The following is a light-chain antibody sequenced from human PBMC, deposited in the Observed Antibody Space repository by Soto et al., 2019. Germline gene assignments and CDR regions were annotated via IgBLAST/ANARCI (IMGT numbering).Light chain of an antibody. CDR3: QQYLTIPRA. CDR1: QSVLHSPNNYNY. V-gene: IGKV4-1*01. CDR2: WAS. J-gene: IGKJ1*01. Sequence: DIVMTQSPDSLAVSLGERATINCKSSQSVLHSPNNYNYLAWYQQKPGQPPKLLIYWASTRESGVPDRFSGSESGTDFTLTISSLQAEDVAVYYCQQYLTIPRAFGQGTKVEIK.